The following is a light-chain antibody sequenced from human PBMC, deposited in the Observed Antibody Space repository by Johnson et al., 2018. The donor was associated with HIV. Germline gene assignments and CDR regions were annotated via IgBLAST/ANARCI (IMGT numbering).Light chain of an antibody. V-gene: IGLV1-51*02. CDR3: ATWDTSLSTGGV. Sequence: QSVLTQPPSVSAAPGQRVTISCSGASSTFGNSYISWYQLLPGSPPKLLVFKNNELPSGIPDRFSGSNSGTSATLDITGLQTGDEADYYCATWDTSLSTGGVFGTGTKVTVL. CDR1: SSTFGNSY. CDR2: KNN. J-gene: IGLJ1*01.